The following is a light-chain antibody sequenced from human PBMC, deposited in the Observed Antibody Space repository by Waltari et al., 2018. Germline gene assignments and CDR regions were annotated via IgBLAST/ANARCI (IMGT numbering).Light chain of an antibody. CDR3: QHYVRLPVT. Sequence: DIVLTQSPGTLSLSPGERAPPPCRASQSVSRSLAWYQQKPGQAPRLLIYGASSRATGVPDRFSGSGSGTDFSLTISRLEPEDFAVYYCQHYVRLPVTFGQGTKVEIK. V-gene: IGKV3-20*01. CDR2: GAS. J-gene: IGKJ1*01. CDR1: QSVSRS.